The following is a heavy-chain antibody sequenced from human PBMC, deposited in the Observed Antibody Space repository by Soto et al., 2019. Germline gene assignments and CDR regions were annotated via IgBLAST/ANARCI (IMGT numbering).Heavy chain of an antibody. J-gene: IGHJ6*02. CDR1: GYTFSSYG. Sequence: QVQLVQSGAEVKKPGASVKVSCKASGYTFSSYGISWVRQAPGQGGEWMGWISAYNGNTNYAQKLKGRVTITTDTSTSTDYMELRRLRSDDTAVYYCASGPNYDILPGNYDGMDLWGQATTVTVSS. CDR2: ISAYNGNT. CDR3: ASGPNYDILPGNYDGMDL. V-gene: IGHV1-18*01. D-gene: IGHD3-9*01.